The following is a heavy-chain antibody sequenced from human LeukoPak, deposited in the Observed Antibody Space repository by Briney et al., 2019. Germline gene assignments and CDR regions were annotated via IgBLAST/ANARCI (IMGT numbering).Heavy chain of an antibody. D-gene: IGHD2-21*02. J-gene: IGHJ6*02. Sequence: APVKVSCKASGYTFTGYYMHWVRQAPGQGLEWMGWINPNSGGTNYAQKFQGRVTMTRDTSISTAYMELSRLRSDDTAVYYCAREHIVVVTAIPYYYYGMDVWGQGTTVTVSS. V-gene: IGHV1-2*02. CDR3: AREHIVVVTAIPYYYYGMDV. CDR1: GYTFTGYY. CDR2: INPNSGGT.